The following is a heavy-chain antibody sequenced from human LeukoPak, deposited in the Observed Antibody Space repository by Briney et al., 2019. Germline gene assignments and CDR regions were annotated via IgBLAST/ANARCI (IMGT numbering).Heavy chain of an antibody. CDR3: AKDLLVIAARGDAFDI. Sequence: PGGSLRLSCAASGFTFSSYGMHWVRQAPGKGLEWVAFIRYDGSNKYYADSVKGRFTISRDNSKNTLYLQMNSLRAEDTAVYYCAKDLLVIAARGDAFDIWGQGTMVTVSS. V-gene: IGHV3-30*02. CDR1: GFTFSSYG. D-gene: IGHD6-6*01. CDR2: IRYDGSNK. J-gene: IGHJ3*02.